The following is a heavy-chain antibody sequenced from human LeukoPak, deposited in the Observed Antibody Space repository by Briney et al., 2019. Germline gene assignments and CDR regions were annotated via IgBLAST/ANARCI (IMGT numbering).Heavy chain of an antibody. CDR3: ARAGYCSSTSCYFDY. CDR2: IYYSGST. J-gene: IGHJ4*02. V-gene: IGHV4-59*01. Sequence: TSETLSLTCTVAGSSISSYYWSWIRQPPGKGLEWIGYIYYSGSTNYNPSLKSRVTISVDTSKNQFSLKLSSVTAADTAVYYCARAGYCSSTSCYFDYWGQGTLVTVSS. CDR1: GSSISSYY. D-gene: IGHD2-2*01.